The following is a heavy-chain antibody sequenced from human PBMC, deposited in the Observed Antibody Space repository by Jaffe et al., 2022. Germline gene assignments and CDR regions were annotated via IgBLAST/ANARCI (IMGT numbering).Heavy chain of an antibody. CDR2: IYPGDSDT. V-gene: IGHV5-51*01. J-gene: IGHJ4*02. CDR1: AYWFTSYW. Sequence: EVQLVQSGAEVKKPGESLKISCKGSAYWFTSYWIGWVRQMPGKGLEWMGIIYPGDSDTKYSPSFQGQVTISADKSISTAYLQWSSLKASDTAMYYCVRHPYLWRVTTVGEFDYWGQGTLVTVSS. D-gene: IGHD4-17*01. CDR3: VRHPYLWRVTTVGEFDY.